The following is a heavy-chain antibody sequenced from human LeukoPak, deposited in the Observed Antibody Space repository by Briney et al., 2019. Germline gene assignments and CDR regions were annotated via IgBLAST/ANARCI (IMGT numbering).Heavy chain of an antibody. CDR1: GDSISSSYYY. V-gene: IGHV4-39*01. J-gene: IGHJ4*02. D-gene: IGHD6-6*01. CDR2: IFYSGNI. CDR3: ASRIAARPFDY. Sequence: SETLSLTCTVSGDSISSSYYYWGWIRQPPGKGLEWIGTIFYSGNIYYNPSLKSRVTISVDTSKNQFSLKLSSVTAADTAVYYCASRIAARPFDYWGQGTLVTISS.